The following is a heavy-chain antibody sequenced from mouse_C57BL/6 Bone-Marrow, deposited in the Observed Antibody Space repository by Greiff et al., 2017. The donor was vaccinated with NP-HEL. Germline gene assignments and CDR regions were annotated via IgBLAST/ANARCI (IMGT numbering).Heavy chain of an antibody. Sequence: QVQLQQSGAELVKPGASVKISCKASGYAFRSYWMNWVKQRPGMGLEWIGQIYPGDGDTNYNGKFKGKATLTADKSSSTAYMQLSSLTSEDSAVYFCARSALLLPFSYWGQGTLVAVSA. D-gene: IGHD2-10*01. V-gene: IGHV1-80*01. CDR3: ARSALLLPFSY. CDR1: GYAFRSYW. CDR2: IYPGDGDT. J-gene: IGHJ3*01.